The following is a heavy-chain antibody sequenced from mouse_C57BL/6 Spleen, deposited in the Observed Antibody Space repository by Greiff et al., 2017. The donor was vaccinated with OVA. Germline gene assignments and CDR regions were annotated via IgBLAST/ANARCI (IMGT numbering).Heavy chain of an antibody. CDR3: TRWSSYYAMDY. V-gene: IGHV1-15*01. Sequence: VQLQQSGAELVRPGASVTLSCKASGYTFTDYAMHWVKQTPVHGLEWIGAIDPETGGTAYNQKFKGQAILTADKSSSTAYMELRSLTSEDAAGYYGTRWSSYYAMDYWGQGTSVTVSS. J-gene: IGHJ4*01. CDR2: IDPETGGT. CDR1: GYTFTDYA.